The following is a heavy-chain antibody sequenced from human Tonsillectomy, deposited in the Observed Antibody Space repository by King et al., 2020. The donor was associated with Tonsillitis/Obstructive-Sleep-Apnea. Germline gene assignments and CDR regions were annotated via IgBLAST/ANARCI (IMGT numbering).Heavy chain of an antibody. CDR1: GYTFTNYD. CDR2: MNPYSGNT. V-gene: IGHV1-8*01. J-gene: IGHJ4*02. CDR3: AMGIGIYYAGRDY. Sequence: VQLVESGAEVKKPGASVKVSCKASGYTFTNYDINWVRQATGQGLEWMGWMNPYSGNTGYAQKSQGRVTMTRNTSISTAYMELSSLRSEDTAVYYCAMGIGIYYAGRDYWGQGTLVTVSS. D-gene: IGHD1-26*01.